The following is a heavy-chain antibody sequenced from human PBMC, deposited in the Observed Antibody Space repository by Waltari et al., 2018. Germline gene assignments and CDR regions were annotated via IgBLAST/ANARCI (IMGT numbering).Heavy chain of an antibody. D-gene: IGHD1-1*01. J-gene: IGHJ6*02. V-gene: IGHV4-4*02. CDR1: GGSISSSNW. Sequence: QVQLQESGPGLVQPSGTLSLTCAVSGGSISSSNWWSWVRQPPGKGLEWIGEIYHSGSTNYNPSLKSRVTISVDKSKNQFSLKLSSVTAADTAVYYCAREAGTTTFSSDHYYYYGMDVWGQGTTVTVSS. CDR3: AREAGTTTFSSDHYYYYGMDV. CDR2: IYHSGST.